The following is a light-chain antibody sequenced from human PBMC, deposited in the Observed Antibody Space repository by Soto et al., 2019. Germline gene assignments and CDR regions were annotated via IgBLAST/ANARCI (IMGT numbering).Light chain of an antibody. Sequence: EIALTQSPGTLSLSPGERATLSCRASQSVSSSYLAWYQQKPGQAPRLLIYGASSRATGIPDRFSGSGSGTYFTLTISRREPEDFAVYYCQQYVSSPWTFGQGTKVEIK. J-gene: IGKJ1*01. CDR2: GAS. CDR3: QQYVSSPWT. V-gene: IGKV3-20*01. CDR1: QSVSSSY.